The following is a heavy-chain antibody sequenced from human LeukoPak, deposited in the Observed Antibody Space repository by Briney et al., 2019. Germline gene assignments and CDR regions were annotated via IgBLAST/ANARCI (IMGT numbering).Heavy chain of an antibody. CDR1: GGSISSGSYY. CDR2: IYYSGST. D-gene: IGHD3-9*01. J-gene: IGHJ4*02. Sequence: SQTLSLTCTVSGGSISSGSYYWSWIRQPPGKGLEWIGYIYYSGSTNYNPSLKSRVTISVDTSKNQFSLKLSSVTAADTAVYYCARETDILTGLNYFDYWGQGTMVTVSS. CDR3: ARETDILTGLNYFDY. V-gene: IGHV4-61*01.